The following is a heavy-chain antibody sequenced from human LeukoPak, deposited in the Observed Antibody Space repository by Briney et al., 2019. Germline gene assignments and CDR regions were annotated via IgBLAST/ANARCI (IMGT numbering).Heavy chain of an antibody. V-gene: IGHV1-69*05. CDR2: IIPISGTA. D-gene: IGHD6-13*01. CDR3: ARSRIAAAGISFGY. CDR1: GGTFSSYA. Sequence: VASVKVSCKASGGTFSSYAISWVRQAPGQGLEWMGRIIPISGTANYAQKFQGRVTITTDESTSTAYMELSSLRSEDTAVYYCARSRIAAAGISFGYWGQGTLVTVSS. J-gene: IGHJ4*02.